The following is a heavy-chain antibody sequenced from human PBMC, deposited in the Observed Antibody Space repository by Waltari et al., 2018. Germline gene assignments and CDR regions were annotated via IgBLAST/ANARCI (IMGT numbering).Heavy chain of an antibody. D-gene: IGHD4-17*01. Sequence: QLQLQESGSGLVKPSQTLSLTCAVSGGSISSGGYSWSWIRQPPGKGLEWIGYIYHSGSTYYNPSLKSRVTISVDRSKNQFSLKLSSVTAADTAVYYCASGRYDYGDYLRPGGLGYWGQGTLVTVSS. CDR2: IYHSGST. J-gene: IGHJ4*02. CDR1: GGSISSGGYS. V-gene: IGHV4-30-2*01. CDR3: ASGRYDYGDYLRPGGLGY.